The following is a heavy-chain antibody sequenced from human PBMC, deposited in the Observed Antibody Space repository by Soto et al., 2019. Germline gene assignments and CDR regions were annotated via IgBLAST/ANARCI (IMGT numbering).Heavy chain of an antibody. CDR1: GGSISSGGYY. D-gene: IGHD3-3*01. Sequence: SVTLSLTCTVSGGSISSGGYYWSWIRQHPGKGLEWIGYIYYSGSTYYNPSLKSRVTISVDTSKNQFSLKLSSVTAADTAVYYCARFHYDFWSGYSLNWFDPWGQGTLVTVSS. CDR3: ARFHYDFWSGYSLNWFDP. J-gene: IGHJ5*02. CDR2: IYYSGST. V-gene: IGHV4-31*03.